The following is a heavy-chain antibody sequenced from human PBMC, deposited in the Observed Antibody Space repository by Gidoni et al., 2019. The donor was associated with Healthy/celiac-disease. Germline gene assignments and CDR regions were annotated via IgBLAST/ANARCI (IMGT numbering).Heavy chain of an antibody. J-gene: IGHJ4*02. Sequence: EVQLVESGGGLVKPGGSLSLSCAASGFTFSRYSMHWVRQAPGKGLEWVSSISSSSSYIYYADSVKGRFTISRDNAKNSLYLQMNSLRAEDTAVYYCARVLGTDTTANYYGSGSYFDYWGQGTLVTVSS. V-gene: IGHV3-21*01. D-gene: IGHD3-10*01. CDR3: ARVLGTDTTANYYGSGSYFDY. CDR2: ISSSSSYI. CDR1: GFTFSRYS.